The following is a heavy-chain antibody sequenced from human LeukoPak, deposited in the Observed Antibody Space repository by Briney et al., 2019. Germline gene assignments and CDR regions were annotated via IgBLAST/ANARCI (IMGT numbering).Heavy chain of an antibody. Sequence: PSGTLSLTCAVSGGSISSSNWWSWVRQPPGKGLEWIGEIYHSGSTNYNPSLKSRVTISVDKSKNQFSLKLSSVTAADTAVYYRARSVVVPAAMYYYYYYGMGVWGQGTTVTVSS. J-gene: IGHJ6*02. CDR1: GGSISSSNW. CDR2: IYHSGST. D-gene: IGHD2-2*01. V-gene: IGHV4-4*02. CDR3: ARSVVVPAAMYYYYYYGMGV.